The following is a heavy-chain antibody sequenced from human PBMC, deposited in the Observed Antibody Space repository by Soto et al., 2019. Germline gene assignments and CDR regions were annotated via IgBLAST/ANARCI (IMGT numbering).Heavy chain of an antibody. CDR3: ARVQRITIFGVVTPGGYYYYGMDV. CDR1: GGTFSSYA. CDR2: IIPIFGIA. V-gene: IGHV1-69*01. Sequence: QVQLVQSGAEVKKPGSSVKVSCKASGGTFSSYAISWVRQAPGQGLEWMGGIIPIFGIANYAQKFQGRVTITADESTSTAYMELSSLRSEDTAVYYCARVQRITIFGVVTPGGYYYYGMDVWGQGTTVTVSS. D-gene: IGHD3-3*01. J-gene: IGHJ6*02.